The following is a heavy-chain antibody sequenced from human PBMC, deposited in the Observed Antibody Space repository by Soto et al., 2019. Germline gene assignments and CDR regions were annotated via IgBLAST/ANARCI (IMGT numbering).Heavy chain of an antibody. D-gene: IGHD3-22*01. V-gene: IGHV1-69*06. CDR1: GGTFSSYA. CDR2: IIPIFGTA. CDR3: ASYYYDSSGYYPVLAP. Sequence: GASVKVSCKASGGTFSSYAISWVRQAPGQGLEWMGGIIPIFGTANYAQKFQGRVTITADKSTSTAYMELSSLRSEDTAVYYCASYYYDSSGYYPVLAPWGQGTLVPSPQ. J-gene: IGHJ5*02.